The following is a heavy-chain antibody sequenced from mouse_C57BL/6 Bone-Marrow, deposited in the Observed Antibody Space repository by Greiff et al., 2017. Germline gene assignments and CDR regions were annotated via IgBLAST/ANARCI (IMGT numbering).Heavy chain of an antibody. Sequence: VQLQQPGAELVKPGASVKLSCKASGYTFTSYWMHWVKQRPGQGLEWIGMIHPNSGSTNYNEKFKSKATLTVDKSSSTAYMQLSSLTSEDSAVYYCASRGYYDYGGYYCDYWGQGTTLTVSS. D-gene: IGHD2-4*01. CDR2: IHPNSGST. V-gene: IGHV1-64*01. J-gene: IGHJ2*01. CDR1: GYTFTSYW. CDR3: ASRGYYDYGGYYCDY.